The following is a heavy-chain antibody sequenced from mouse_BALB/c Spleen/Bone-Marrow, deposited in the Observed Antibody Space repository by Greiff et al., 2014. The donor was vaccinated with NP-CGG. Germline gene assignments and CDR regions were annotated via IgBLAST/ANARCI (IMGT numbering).Heavy chain of an antibody. J-gene: IGHJ3*01. Sequence: QVQLQQPGAELVKPGASVKVSCKASGYTFNVYNIHWVKQRSGQGLEWIGWFYPGSGSVKYNEKFKDKATLTADKSSSTVYMELSRLTSEDSAVYFCAGHEGGDFFVYWGQGTLVTVSA. V-gene: IGHV1-62-2*01. CDR3: AGHEGGDFFVY. CDR2: FYPGSGSV. D-gene: IGHD3-3*01. CDR1: GYTFNVYN.